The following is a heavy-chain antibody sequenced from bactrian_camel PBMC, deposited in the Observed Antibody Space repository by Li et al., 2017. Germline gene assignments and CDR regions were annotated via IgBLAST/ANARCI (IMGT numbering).Heavy chain of an antibody. CDR2: IESDGST. Sequence: VQLVESGGGLVQPGGSLRLSCAASGFTFSSYAMSWVRQAPGKEREGVAGIESDGSTSYADSVKGRFTVSQDSAKNILYLQMGSLKPEDTAMYYCAADWAMTCKLVVDGIFGYWGQGTQVTVS. CDR3: AADWAMTCKLVVDGIFGY. V-gene: IGHV3S42*01. D-gene: IGHD6*01. CDR1: GFTFSSYA. J-gene: IGHJ6*01.